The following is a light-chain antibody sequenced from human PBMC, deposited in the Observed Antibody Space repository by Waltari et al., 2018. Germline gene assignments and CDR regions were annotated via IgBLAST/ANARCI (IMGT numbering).Light chain of an antibody. CDR1: QGITNS. Sequence: DIPMTQSPSSLSAYVGNRVTITCRASQGITNSLAWYQQKPGKAPKLLLYGASRLESGVPPRFSGRGSGTVFTLTISSLQPDDFATYYCQQYYFTPYTFGPGTKLDIK. V-gene: IGKV1-NL1*01. CDR2: GAS. CDR3: QQYYFTPYT. J-gene: IGKJ2*01.